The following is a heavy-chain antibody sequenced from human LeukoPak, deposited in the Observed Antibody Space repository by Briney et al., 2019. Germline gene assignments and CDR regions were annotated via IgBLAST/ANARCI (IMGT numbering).Heavy chain of an antibody. D-gene: IGHD3-22*01. V-gene: IGHV3-74*01. J-gene: IGHJ4*02. CDR1: GFAFNKYW. CDR2: INGDGSTT. CDR3: ATGNYYDSRGYYTFGH. Sequence: GGSLRLSCAASGFAFNKYWMHWVRQAPGKGLVWVSRINGDGSTTSYADSVKGGFTISRDNAKNTLYLQMSSPRAEDTAVYYCATGNYYDSRGYYTFGHWGQGTLVTVSS.